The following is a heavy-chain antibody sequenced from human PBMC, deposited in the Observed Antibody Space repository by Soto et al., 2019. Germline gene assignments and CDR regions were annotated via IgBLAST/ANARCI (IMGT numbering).Heavy chain of an antibody. D-gene: IGHD2-15*01. J-gene: IGHJ3*02. V-gene: IGHV1-2*04. CDR2: INPNSGGT. Sequence: GASVKVSCKASGYTFTGYYMHWVRQAPGQGLEWMGWINPNSGGTNYAQKFQGWVTMTRGTSISTAYMELSRLRSDDTAVYYCARGRGEGIVVVVAAKLAAFDIWGQGTMVTVSS. CDR3: ARGRGEGIVVVVAAKLAAFDI. CDR1: GYTFTGYY.